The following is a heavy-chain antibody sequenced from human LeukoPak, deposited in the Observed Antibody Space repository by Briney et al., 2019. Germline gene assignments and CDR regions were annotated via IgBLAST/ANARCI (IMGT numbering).Heavy chain of an antibody. CDR3: ARVGVWIGELLGNWFDP. Sequence: SETLSLTCTVSGVSISSNYWSWIRQPAGKGLEWIGRIYATGSTNYNPSLKRRITMSVDTSKNQLPLKLRSVTAADTAVYYCARVGVWIGELLGNWFDPWGQGTLVTVSS. D-gene: IGHD3-10*01. CDR2: IYATGST. J-gene: IGHJ5*02. CDR1: GVSISSNY. V-gene: IGHV4-4*07.